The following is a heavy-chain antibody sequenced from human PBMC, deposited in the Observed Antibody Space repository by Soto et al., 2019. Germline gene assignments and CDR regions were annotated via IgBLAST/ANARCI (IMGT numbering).Heavy chain of an antibody. J-gene: IGHJ4*02. V-gene: IGHV3-30-3*01. D-gene: IGHD2-2*01. CDR1: GFTFSSYA. CDR2: ISYDGSNK. CDR3: AKGPIPISTTLLFDY. Sequence: QVQLVESGGGVVQPGRSLRLSCAASGFTFSSYAMHWVRQAPGKGLEWVAVISYDGSNKYYADSVKGRFTISRDNSKNTLYLQMNSLRTEDTAGYYCAKGPIPISTTLLFDYWGQGPLVTVSS.